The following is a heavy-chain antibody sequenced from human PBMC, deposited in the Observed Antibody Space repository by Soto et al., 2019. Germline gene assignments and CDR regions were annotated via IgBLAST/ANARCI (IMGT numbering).Heavy chain of an antibody. Sequence: HVQLQQWGAGLLKPSETLSLTCAVYGGSFSGYYWNWIRQPPGKWLEWIGEINHSGSSKYNPSLKSRVNISVDTSKNQFSLKLSSVTAADTAVYYCARDHYDWGSPGGFDTWGQGTLVTVST. D-gene: IGHD3-10*01. CDR3: ARDHYDWGSPGGFDT. CDR2: INHSGSS. CDR1: GGSFSGYY. J-gene: IGHJ5*02. V-gene: IGHV4-34*01.